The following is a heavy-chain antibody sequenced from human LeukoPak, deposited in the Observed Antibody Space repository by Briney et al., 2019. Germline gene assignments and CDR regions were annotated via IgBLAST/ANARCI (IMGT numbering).Heavy chain of an antibody. D-gene: IGHD6-13*01. CDR3: ASLQWYSSTWNWYFDL. CDR1: GFTFSRYW. Sequence: PGGSLRLSCAASGFTFSRYWMSWVRQAPGKGLEWVANIKQDVSEKYYVDSVKGRFTISRDNAENSLYLQMNSLRAEDTAVYYCASLQWYSSTWNWYFDLWGRGTLVTVSS. J-gene: IGHJ2*01. V-gene: IGHV3-7*01. CDR2: IKQDVSEK.